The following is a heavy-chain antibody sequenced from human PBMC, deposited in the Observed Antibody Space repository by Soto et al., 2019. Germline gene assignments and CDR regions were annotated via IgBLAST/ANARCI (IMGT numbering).Heavy chain of an antibody. V-gene: IGHV6-1*01. CDR2: TYYRSKWYN. Sequence: PSQTLSLTCAISGDSVSSNSAAWNWIRQSPSRGLEWLGRTYYRSKWYNDYAVSVKSRITINPDTSKNQFSLQLNSVTPEDTAVYYCAGSSYDFWSGYYPPRGWFDPWGQGTLVTVS. CDR1: GDSVSSNSAA. CDR3: AGSSYDFWSGYYPPRGWFDP. J-gene: IGHJ5*02. D-gene: IGHD3-3*01.